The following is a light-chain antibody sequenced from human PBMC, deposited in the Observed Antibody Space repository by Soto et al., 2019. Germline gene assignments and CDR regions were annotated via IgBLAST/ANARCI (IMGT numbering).Light chain of an antibody. CDR1: SGDVGGYNY. CDR3: SSYTSSSTPCV. Sequence: QSALTQPASVSGSPGRSIPISAPGPSGDVGGYNYVSWYQQHPGKAPKLMIYDVSNRPSGVSNRFSGSKSGNTASLTISGLQAEDEADYYCSSYTSSSTPCVFGTGTKLTVL. V-gene: IGLV2-14*01. CDR2: DVS. J-gene: IGLJ1*01.